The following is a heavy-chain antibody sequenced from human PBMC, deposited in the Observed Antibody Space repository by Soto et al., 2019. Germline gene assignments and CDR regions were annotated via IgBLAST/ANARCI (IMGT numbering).Heavy chain of an antibody. V-gene: IGHV4-59*01. Sequence: PSETLSLTCTVSGGSISSYYWNWIRQPPGKGLEWIGYIYYSGSTNYNPSLKSRVTISVDTSKNQFSLKLSSVTAADTAVYYCARIAGENFWSGSYPSYYYFDYWGQGTLVTVSS. D-gene: IGHD3-3*01. CDR2: IYYSGST. CDR1: GGSISSYY. CDR3: ARIAGENFWSGSYPSYYYFDY. J-gene: IGHJ4*02.